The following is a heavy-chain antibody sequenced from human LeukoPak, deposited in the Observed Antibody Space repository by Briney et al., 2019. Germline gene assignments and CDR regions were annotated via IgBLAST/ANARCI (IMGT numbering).Heavy chain of an antibody. CDR3: ARGGSRNCDY. V-gene: IGHV1-46*01. Sequence: ASLKVSCEASGYSFTSHYMHWVRQAPVQGLEWMGIINPSGDSASNAQKFQGRVTMTRDTSTSTVYMELSSLRSEDTAVYYCARGGSRNCDYWGQGTLVTVPS. CDR2: INPSGDSA. D-gene: IGHD2-15*01. J-gene: IGHJ4*02. CDR1: GYSFTSHY.